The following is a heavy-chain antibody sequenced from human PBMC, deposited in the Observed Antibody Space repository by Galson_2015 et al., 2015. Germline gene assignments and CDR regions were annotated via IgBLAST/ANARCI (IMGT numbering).Heavy chain of an antibody. CDR2: IIPMFGTT. CDR1: GGTFGRHA. J-gene: IGHJ6*03. D-gene: IGHD6-25*01. Sequence: SVKVSCKASGGTFGRHAISWVRQAPGQGLEWMGGIIPMFGTTKYAQKFQGRVTITADESTSTAYMGMSSLKSDDTAVYYCARDDRVSDSYFYMEVWGKGTTVTVSS. CDR3: ARDDRVSDSYFYMEV. V-gene: IGHV1-69*13.